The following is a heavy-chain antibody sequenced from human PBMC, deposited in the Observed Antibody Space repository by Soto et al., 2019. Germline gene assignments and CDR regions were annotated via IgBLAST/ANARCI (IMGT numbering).Heavy chain of an antibody. J-gene: IGHJ4*02. CDR1: GGSFSGYY. D-gene: IGHD1-26*01. CDR2: INHSGST. CDR3: ARAILGVTVPHFDY. Sequence: SETLSLTCAVYGGSFSGYYWTWIRQPPGTGLGWIGEINHSGSTNYNPSLKSRVTISVDTSKNQFSLKLTSVTAADTAVYYCARAILGVTVPHFDYWGQGSLVTVSS. V-gene: IGHV4-34*01.